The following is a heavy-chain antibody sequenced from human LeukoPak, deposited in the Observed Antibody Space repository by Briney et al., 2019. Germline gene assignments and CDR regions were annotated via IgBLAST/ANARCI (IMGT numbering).Heavy chain of an antibody. CDR2: IRYDGSNK. V-gene: IGHV3-30*02. Sequence: GGSLRLSCVASGFTVSSYYVSWVRQAPGKGLEWVAFIRYDGSNKYYADSVKGRFTISRDNSKNTLYVQMNSLRAEDTAVYYCAKDADIVVSSYFDYWGQGTLVTVSS. J-gene: IGHJ4*02. CDR3: AKDADIVVSSYFDY. D-gene: IGHD2-2*01. CDR1: GFTVSSYY.